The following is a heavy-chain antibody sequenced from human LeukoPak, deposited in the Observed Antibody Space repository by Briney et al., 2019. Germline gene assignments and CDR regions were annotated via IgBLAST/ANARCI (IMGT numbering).Heavy chain of an antibody. CDR3: ARQERRPYYDILTGYPFDP. Sequence: SETLSLTCAVSDYSISSGYYWGWIRQPPGKGLEWIGSINHSGSTYYNPSLKSRVTISLDTSKNQFSLKLNSVTAADTAVYYCARQERRPYYDILTGYPFDPWGQGTLVTVSS. CDR1: DYSISSGYY. J-gene: IGHJ5*02. V-gene: IGHV4-38-2*01. CDR2: INHSGST. D-gene: IGHD3-9*01.